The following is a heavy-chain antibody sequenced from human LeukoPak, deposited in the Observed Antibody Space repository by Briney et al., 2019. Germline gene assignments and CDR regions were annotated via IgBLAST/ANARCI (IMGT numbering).Heavy chain of an antibody. Sequence: SETLSLTCTVSGYSISSGYYWGWIRQPPGKGLEWIGRIYHSGSTYYNPSLKSRVTISVDTSKNQFSLKLSSVTAADTAVYYCARDGGQNYYDSSGYYPIIYYYYYMDVWGKGTTVTISS. CDR3: ARDGGQNYYDSSGYYPIIYYYYYMDV. CDR2: IYHSGST. V-gene: IGHV4-38-2*02. J-gene: IGHJ6*03. CDR1: GYSISSGYY. D-gene: IGHD3-22*01.